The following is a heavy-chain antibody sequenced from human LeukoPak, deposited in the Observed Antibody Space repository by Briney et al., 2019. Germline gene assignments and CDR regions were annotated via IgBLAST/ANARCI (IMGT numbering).Heavy chain of an antibody. J-gene: IGHJ4*02. D-gene: IGHD5-12*01. CDR1: GYTFTCYY. V-gene: IGHV1-46*01. CDR3: AREATLYYFDY. CDR2: INPSGGST. Sequence: ASVKVSCKASGYTFTCYYMHWVRQAPGQGLEWMGIINPSGGSTSYAQKFQGRVTMTRDMSTSTVYMELSSLRSEDTAVYYCAREATLYYFDYWGQGTLVTVSS.